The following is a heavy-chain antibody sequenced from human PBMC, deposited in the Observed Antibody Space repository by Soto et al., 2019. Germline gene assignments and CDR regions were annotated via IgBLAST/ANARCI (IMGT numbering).Heavy chain of an antibody. CDR2: INPDGSGE. D-gene: IGHD5-12*01. CDR1: GFTFSYNW. CDR3: ARDGFRAANDY. V-gene: IGHV3-7*04. Sequence: VELVESGGGLVQPGGSLRLSCAASGFTFSYNWMTWVRQAPGKGLEWLANINPDGSGEYYVDSVKGRFTISRDNAKNSVLLQINSLRAEDTALYYCARDGFRAANDYWGQGTLVSVSS. J-gene: IGHJ4*02.